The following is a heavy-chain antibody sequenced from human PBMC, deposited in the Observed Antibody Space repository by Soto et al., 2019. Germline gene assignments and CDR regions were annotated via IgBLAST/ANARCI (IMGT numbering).Heavy chain of an antibody. CDR3: ARGAYSTSSGTPDY. D-gene: IGHD6-6*01. CDR1: GYTFTSYG. Sequence: QVQLVQSGAEVKKPGASVKVSCKASGYTFTSYGISWVRQAPGQGLEWMGWISAYNGNTNYAQKLQGGVPMTTDTFTSTAYMELRSLTSDDTAVYYCARGAYSTSSGTPDYWGQGTLVTVSS. CDR2: ISAYNGNT. J-gene: IGHJ4*02. V-gene: IGHV1-18*01.